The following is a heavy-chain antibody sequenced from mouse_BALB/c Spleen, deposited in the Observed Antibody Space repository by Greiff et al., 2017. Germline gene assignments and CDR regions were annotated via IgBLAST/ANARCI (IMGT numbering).Heavy chain of an antibody. Sequence: QVQLKESGAELMKPGASVKISCKATGYTFSSYWIEWVKQRPGHGLEWIGEILPGSGSTNYNEKFKGKATFTADTSSNTAYMQLSSLTSEDSAVYYCGWLRRDYWGQGTTLTVSS. J-gene: IGHJ2*01. V-gene: IGHV1-9*01. CDR3: GWLRRDY. CDR1: GYTFSSYW. D-gene: IGHD2-2*01. CDR2: ILPGSGST.